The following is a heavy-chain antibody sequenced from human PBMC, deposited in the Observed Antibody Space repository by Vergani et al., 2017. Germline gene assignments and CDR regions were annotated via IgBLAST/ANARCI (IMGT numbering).Heavy chain of an antibody. CDR1: GFTFNSYA. V-gene: IGHV4-59*05. Sequence: QLLESGGGLIQPGGSLRLSCAASGFTFNSYAMTWVRQAPGKGLEWIASIYYSGSTDYNPSLKSRVTISVDTSKNQFSLKLSSVTAADTAVYFCARHSTVEWLVKLGWIDPWGQGILVTVSS. J-gene: IGHJ5*02. D-gene: IGHD6-19*01. CDR2: IYYSGST. CDR3: ARHSTVEWLVKLGWIDP.